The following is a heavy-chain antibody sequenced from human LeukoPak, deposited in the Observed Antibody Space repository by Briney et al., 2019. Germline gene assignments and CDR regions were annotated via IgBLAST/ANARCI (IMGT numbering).Heavy chain of an antibody. CDR2: IYYSGST. V-gene: IGHV4-59*01. J-gene: IGHJ6*02. CDR1: GGSISSYY. Sequence: SETLSLTCTVSGGSISSYYWSWIRQPPGKGLEWIGHIYYSGSTNYNPSLKSRVTISVDTSKNQFSLKLSSVTAADTAVYYCARDGSGMTAPHRDYYGMDVWGQGTTVTVSS. CDR3: ARDGSGMTAPHRDYYGMDV. D-gene: IGHD3-10*01.